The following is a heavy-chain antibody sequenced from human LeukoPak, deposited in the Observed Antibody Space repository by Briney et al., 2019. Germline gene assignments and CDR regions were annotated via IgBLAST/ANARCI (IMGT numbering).Heavy chain of an antibody. CDR1: GFTFSSYA. Sequence: GGSLRLSRAASGFTFSSYAMSRVRQAPGKGLEWVSAISGSGGSTYYADSVKGRFTISRDNSRSTLYLQTNSLRVEDTAVYYCAKPVAGSSLGPFDIWGQGTMVTVTS. J-gene: IGHJ3*02. V-gene: IGHV3-23*01. D-gene: IGHD6-19*01. CDR2: ISGSGGST. CDR3: AKPVAGSSLGPFDI.